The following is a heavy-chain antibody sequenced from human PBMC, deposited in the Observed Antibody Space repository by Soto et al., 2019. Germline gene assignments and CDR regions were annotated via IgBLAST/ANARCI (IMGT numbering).Heavy chain of an antibody. J-gene: IGHJ3*02. CDR2: ISAYNGNT. V-gene: IGHV1-18*01. CDR1: GYTFTSYG. D-gene: IGHD4-17*01. CDR3: ARAGANDYVYAFDI. Sequence: ASVKVSCKASGYTFTSYGISWVRQAPGQGLAWMGWISAYNGNTNYAQKLQGRVTMTTDTSTSTAYMELRSLRSDDTAVYYCARAGANDYVYAFDIWGQGTMVTVSS.